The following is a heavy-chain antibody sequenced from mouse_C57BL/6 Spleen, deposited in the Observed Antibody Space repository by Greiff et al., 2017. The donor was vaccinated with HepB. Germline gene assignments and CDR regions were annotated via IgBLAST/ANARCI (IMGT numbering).Heavy chain of an antibody. V-gene: IGHV1-69*01. D-gene: IGHD2-1*01. CDR3: ATGYGNYEYFDV. Sequence: QVQLQQPGAELVMPGASVKLSCQASGYTFTSYWMHWVKQRPGQGLEWIGEIDPSDSYTNYNQKFKGKSTLTVDKSSSTAYMQLSSLTSEDSAVYYCATGYGNYEYFDVWGTGTTVTVSS. CDR2: IDPSDSYT. CDR1: GYTFTSYW. J-gene: IGHJ1*03.